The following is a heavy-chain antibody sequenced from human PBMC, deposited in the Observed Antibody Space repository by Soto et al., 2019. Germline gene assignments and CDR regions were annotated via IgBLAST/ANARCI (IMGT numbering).Heavy chain of an antibody. D-gene: IGHD2-15*01. V-gene: IGHV3-33*01. Sequence: QVQLVESGGGVVQPGRSLRLSCAASGFTFSSYGMHWVRQAPGKGLEWVAVIWYDGSNKYYADSVKGRFTISRDNSKNTLYLQMNSLRAEDTAVYYCGGEGCSGGSCYPIGEWGQGTLVTVSS. J-gene: IGHJ4*02. CDR3: GGEGCSGGSCYPIGE. CDR2: IWYDGSNK. CDR1: GFTFSSYG.